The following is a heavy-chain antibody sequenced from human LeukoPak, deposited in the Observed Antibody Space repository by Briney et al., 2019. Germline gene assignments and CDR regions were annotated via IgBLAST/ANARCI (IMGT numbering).Heavy chain of an antibody. V-gene: IGHV4-4*07. D-gene: IGHD4-17*01. J-gene: IGHJ4*02. CDR1: GDSISSYY. Sequence: SETLSLTCTVSGDSISSYYWTWIRQPAGKGLEWIGRIYTSGSINYSPSLKSRVTMSVDTSKNQVSLNVTSVTAADTAVYYCAREGATTRPLDYWGQGTLVTVSS. CDR3: AREGATTRPLDY. CDR2: IYTSGSI.